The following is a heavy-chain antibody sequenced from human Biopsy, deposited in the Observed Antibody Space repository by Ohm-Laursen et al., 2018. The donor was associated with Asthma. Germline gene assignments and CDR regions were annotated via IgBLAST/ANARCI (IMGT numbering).Heavy chain of an antibody. V-gene: IGHV3-30*18. CDR2: ISFDGSNK. D-gene: IGHD1-26*01. CDR1: GFTFSNYG. CDR3: AKDVFPGWELRRGPDY. Sequence: SLRLSCAASGFTFSNYGMHWVRQAPGKGLDWAAVISFDGSNKNYTDSVKGRFTISRDNSRNTLHLQMNSLRAEDTAVYYCAKDVFPGWELRRGPDYWGQGTLVTVSS. J-gene: IGHJ4*02.